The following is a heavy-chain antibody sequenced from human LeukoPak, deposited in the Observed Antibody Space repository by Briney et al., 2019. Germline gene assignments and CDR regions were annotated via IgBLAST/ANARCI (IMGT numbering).Heavy chain of an antibody. CDR2: INTSGNT. D-gene: IGHD4-23*01. V-gene: IGHV4-61*02. CDR1: GGSISSGSYY. J-gene: IGHJ4*02. Sequence: SQTLSLTCVSGGSISSGSYYWTWIRQPAGKGLEWIGRINTSGNTNYNPSLKSRVTISVDTSKNQFSLKLTSVTAADTAVYYCARHDFDYGGNSLFDYWGQGTLVTVSS. CDR3: ARHDFDYGGNSLFDY.